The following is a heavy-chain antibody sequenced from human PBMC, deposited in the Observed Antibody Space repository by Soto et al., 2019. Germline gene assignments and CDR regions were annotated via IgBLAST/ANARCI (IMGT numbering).Heavy chain of an antibody. D-gene: IGHD6-13*01. Sequence: GGSLRLSCAASGFTFSDYYMSWVRQAPGKGLEWVSYISSSSSYTNYADSVKGRFTISRDNAKNSLYLQMNSLRAEDTAVYYCARDRIAASFFHYRGPGPLGTVSS. J-gene: IGHJ4*02. V-gene: IGHV3-11*06. CDR2: ISSSSSYT. CDR3: ARDRIAASFFHY. CDR1: GFTFSDYY.